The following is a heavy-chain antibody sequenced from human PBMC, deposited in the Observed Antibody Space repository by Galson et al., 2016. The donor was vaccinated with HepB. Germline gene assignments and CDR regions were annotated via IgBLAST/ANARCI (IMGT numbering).Heavy chain of an antibody. Sequence: TLSLTCTVSGGSISSGGYYWSWIRQHPGKGLEWIGYIHYSGSTYYNPSLESRVSISVDTSKNQFSLKLSSGTAADTAVYYCARDKNERGYSYGHFDYWGQGTLVTVSS. CDR1: GGSISSGGYY. CDR2: IHYSGST. V-gene: IGHV4-31*03. J-gene: IGHJ4*02. CDR3: ARDKNERGYSYGHFDY. D-gene: IGHD5-18*01.